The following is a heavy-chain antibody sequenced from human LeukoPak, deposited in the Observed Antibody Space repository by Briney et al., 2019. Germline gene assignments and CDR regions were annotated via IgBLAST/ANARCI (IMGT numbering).Heavy chain of an antibody. Sequence: PSQTLSLTCTVSGDSISSGDYYWSWIRQPPGKGLEWIGEINHSGSTNYNPSLKSRVTISVDTSKNQFSLKLSSVTAADTAVYYCARQVTMVRGVINYFDYWGQGTLVTVSS. CDR2: INHSGST. D-gene: IGHD3-10*01. CDR1: GDSISSGDYY. J-gene: IGHJ4*02. V-gene: IGHV4-30-4*08. CDR3: ARQVTMVRGVINYFDY.